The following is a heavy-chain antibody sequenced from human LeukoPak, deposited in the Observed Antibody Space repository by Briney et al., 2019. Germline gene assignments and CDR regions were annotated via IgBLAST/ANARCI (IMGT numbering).Heavy chain of an antibody. V-gene: IGHV3-7*01. CDR1: GFTFSNYW. CDR2: IKQDGSEK. D-gene: IGHD1-26*01. CDR3: VRDTGGSGSYPDY. Sequence: PGGSLRLSCAASGFTFSNYWMTWVRQAPEKGLERVANIKQDGSEKYYVDSVKGRFTISRDNAKNSLYLQVNSLRAEDTAVYYCVRDTGGSGSYPDYWGPGTLVTVSS. J-gene: IGHJ4*02.